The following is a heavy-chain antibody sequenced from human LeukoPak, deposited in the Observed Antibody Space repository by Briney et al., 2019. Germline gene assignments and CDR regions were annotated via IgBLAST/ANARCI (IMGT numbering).Heavy chain of an antibody. V-gene: IGHV3-15*01. J-gene: IGHJ4*02. CDR3: TTEIH. CDR1: GFTFSSYE. Sequence: PGGSLRLSCAASGFTFSSYEMNWVRQAPGKGLEWVGRIKSISDGGTTDYAAPVKGRFTISRDDSENTLYLQMNSLKTEDTGVYYCTTEIHWGQGTLVTVSS. CDR2: IKSISDGGTT.